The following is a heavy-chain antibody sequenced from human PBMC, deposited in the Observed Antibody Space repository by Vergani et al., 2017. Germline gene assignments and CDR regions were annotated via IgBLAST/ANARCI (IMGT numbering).Heavy chain of an antibody. J-gene: IGHJ4*02. CDR2: INHSGRT. CDR3: ARDHLTYFDY. CDR1: GGSFSGYY. V-gene: IGHV4-34*01. Sequence: QVQLQQWGAGLLKPSETLSLTCAVYGGSFSGYYWSWIRQPPGKGLEWIGEINHSGRTNYNPALKSRVTISVDTSKNQFSLKLRSVTAADTAVYYCARDHLTYFDYWGQGTLVTVSS. D-gene: IGHD3-10*01.